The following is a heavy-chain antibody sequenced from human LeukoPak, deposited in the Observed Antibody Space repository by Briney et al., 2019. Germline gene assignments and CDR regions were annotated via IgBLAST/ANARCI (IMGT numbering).Heavy chain of an antibody. CDR2: ISSSGSTI. CDR1: GFTFSSYE. CDR3: ARSGYGGNDY. V-gene: IGHV3-48*03. Sequence: GGSLRLSYAASGFTFSSYEMNWVRQAPGKGLEWVSYISSSGSTIYYADSVKGRFTISRDNAKNSLYLQMNSLRAEDTAVYYCARSGYGGNDYWGQGTLVTVSS. J-gene: IGHJ4*02. D-gene: IGHD4-23*01.